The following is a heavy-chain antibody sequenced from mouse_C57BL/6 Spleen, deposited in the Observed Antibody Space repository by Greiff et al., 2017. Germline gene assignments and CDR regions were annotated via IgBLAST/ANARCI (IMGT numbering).Heavy chain of an antibody. CDR1: GYTFTSYW. Sequence: QVQLKQPGTELVKPGASVKLSCKASGYTFTSYWMHWVKQRPGQGLEWIGNINPSNGGTNYNEKFKSKATLTVDKSSRTAYMQLSSLTSEDSAVYYCATNSHYYGSSYWYFDVWGTGTTVTVSS. J-gene: IGHJ1*03. CDR3: ATNSHYYGSSYWYFDV. CDR2: INPSNGGT. V-gene: IGHV1-53*01. D-gene: IGHD1-1*01.